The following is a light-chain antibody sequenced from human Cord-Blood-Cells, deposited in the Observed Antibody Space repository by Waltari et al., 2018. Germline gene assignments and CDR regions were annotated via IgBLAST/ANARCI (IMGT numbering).Light chain of an antibody. Sequence: DIKITQSPSTLSASLGDRVTIPCRASQSISSWLAWYQQKPGKAPKLLIYDASSLESGVPSRFSGSGSGTEFTLTISSLQPDDFATYYCQQYNSYSGTFGPGTKVDIK. CDR1: QSISSW. J-gene: IGKJ3*01. CDR2: DAS. CDR3: QQYNSYSGT. V-gene: IGKV1-5*01.